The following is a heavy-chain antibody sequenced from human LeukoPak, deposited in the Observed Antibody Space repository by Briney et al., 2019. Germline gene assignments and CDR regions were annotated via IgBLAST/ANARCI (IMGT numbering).Heavy chain of an antibody. CDR3: ASLLEWLPHNYYYGMDV. J-gene: IGHJ6*02. CDR2: ISSSGSTI. D-gene: IGHD3-3*01. V-gene: IGHV3-11*01. Sequence: PGGSLRLSCAASGFTFSDYYMSWIRQAPGKGLEWVSYISSSGSTIYYADSVKGRFTISRDNDKNSLYLQMNSLRAEDTAVYYCASLLEWLPHNYYYGMDVWGQGTTVTVSS. CDR1: GFTFSDYY.